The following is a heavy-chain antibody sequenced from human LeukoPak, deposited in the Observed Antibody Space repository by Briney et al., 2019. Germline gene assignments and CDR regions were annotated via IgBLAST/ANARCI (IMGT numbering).Heavy chain of an antibody. D-gene: IGHD3-3*01. CDR2: ISAYNGNT. V-gene: IGHV1-18*01. Sequence: ASVKVSCKASGYTFTSYGISWVRRAPGQGLEWMGWISAYNGNTNYAQKLQGRVTMTTDTSTSTAYMELRSLRSDDTAVYYCARVPLFWSGYYIDYWGQGTLVTVSS. CDR3: ARVPLFWSGYYIDY. CDR1: GYTFTSYG. J-gene: IGHJ4*02.